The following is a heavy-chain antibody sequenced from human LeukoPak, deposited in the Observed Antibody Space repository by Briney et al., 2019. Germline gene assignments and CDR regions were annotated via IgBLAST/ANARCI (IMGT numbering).Heavy chain of an antibody. V-gene: IGHV3-23*01. J-gene: IGHJ4*02. D-gene: IGHD5-24*01. Sequence: ATGSLRLSCAASGFTFSSYAMSWVRQAPGKGLEWVSAISGSGGSTYYADSVKGRFTTSSDNSKSTLFLQMNSLRAEDTAVYYCAKDPRVGSRVATPCHWGQGTLVTVSS. CDR3: AKDPRVGSRVATPCH. CDR1: GFTFSSYA. CDR2: ISGSGGST.